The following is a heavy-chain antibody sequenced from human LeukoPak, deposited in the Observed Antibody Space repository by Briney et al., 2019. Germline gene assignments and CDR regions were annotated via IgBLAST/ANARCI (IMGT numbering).Heavy chain of an antibody. J-gene: IGHJ3*02. V-gene: IGHV3-48*03. CDR1: GFTFSSYE. D-gene: IGHD6-19*01. CDR3: ARGAEQWLFAFDI. Sequence: GGSLRLSCAASGFTFSSYEMNWVRQAPGKGLEWVSYISSSGSTIYYADSVKGRFTISRDNAKNSLYLQMNSLRAEDTAVYYCARGAEQWLFAFDIWGQGTMVTVSS. CDR2: ISSSGSTI.